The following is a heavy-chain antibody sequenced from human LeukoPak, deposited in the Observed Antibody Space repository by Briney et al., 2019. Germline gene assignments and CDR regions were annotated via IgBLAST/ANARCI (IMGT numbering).Heavy chain of an antibody. D-gene: IGHD1-26*01. V-gene: IGHV4-59*01. Sequence: SETLSLTCTVSGGSISSYYWSWIRQPPGKGLEWIGYIYYSGSTNYNPSLKSRVTISVDTSKNQFSLKLSSVTAADTAVYYCARVSGSYYYFDYWGQGTLVTVSS. CDR3: ARVSGSYYYFDY. J-gene: IGHJ4*02. CDR1: GGSISSYY. CDR2: IYYSGST.